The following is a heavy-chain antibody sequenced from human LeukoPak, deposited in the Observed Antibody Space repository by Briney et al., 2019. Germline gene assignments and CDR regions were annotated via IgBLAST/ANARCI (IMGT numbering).Heavy chain of an antibody. J-gene: IGHJ6*02. CDR2: IYTSGSN. V-gene: IGHV4-4*07. CDR3: ASLFPAPSTPYYYIMDV. D-gene: IGHD6-13*01. CDR1: GGSISSYY. Sequence: PSETLSLTCTVSGGSISSYYWSWIRQPAGKGLEWIGRIYTSGSNNYNPSLKSRVTMSVDTSKKPFSLRLSSVTAADTGLYYCASLFPAPSTPYYYIMDVWGQGTTVTVSS.